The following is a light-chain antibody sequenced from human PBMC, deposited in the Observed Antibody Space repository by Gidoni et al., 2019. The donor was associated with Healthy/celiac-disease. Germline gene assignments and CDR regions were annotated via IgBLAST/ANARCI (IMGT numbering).Light chain of an antibody. CDR2: AAS. V-gene: IGKV1-9*01. CDR1: QGISSY. Sequence: DIQLTQSPSVLSASVGDMITITFRASQGISSYLAWYQQKPGKAPKLLIYAASTLQSGVPSRFSGSGSGTEFTLTISSLQPEDFATYYCQQLNSYPPPFGPGTKVDIK. CDR3: QQLNSYPPP. J-gene: IGKJ3*01.